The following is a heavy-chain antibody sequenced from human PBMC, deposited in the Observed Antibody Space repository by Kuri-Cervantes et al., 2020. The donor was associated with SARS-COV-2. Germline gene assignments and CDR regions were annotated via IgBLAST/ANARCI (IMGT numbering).Heavy chain of an antibody. CDR1: GGTFSSYA. Sequence: SVKVSCKASGGTFSSYAISWVRQAPGQGLEWMGGIIPILGIANYAQKFQGRVTITADKSTSTAYMELRSLRSDDTAVYYCAQSSGWSNDFDYWGQGTLVTVSS. CDR3: AQSSGWSNDFDY. CDR2: IIPILGIA. V-gene: IGHV1-69*10. D-gene: IGHD6-19*01. J-gene: IGHJ4*02.